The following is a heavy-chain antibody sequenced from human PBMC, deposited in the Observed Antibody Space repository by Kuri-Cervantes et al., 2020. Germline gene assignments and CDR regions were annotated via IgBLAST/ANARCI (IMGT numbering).Heavy chain of an antibody. CDR1: GGTFSSYA. CDR3: ATSGPPYYYGSGTPYDI. V-gene: IGHV1-69*06. Sequence: SVKVSCKASGGTFSSYAISWVRQAPGQGLEWMGGIIPIFGTANYAQKFQGRVTMTEDTSTDTAYMELSSLRSEDTAVYYCATSGPPYYYGSGTPYDIWGQGTMVTVSS. CDR2: IIPIFGTA. D-gene: IGHD3-10*01. J-gene: IGHJ3*02.